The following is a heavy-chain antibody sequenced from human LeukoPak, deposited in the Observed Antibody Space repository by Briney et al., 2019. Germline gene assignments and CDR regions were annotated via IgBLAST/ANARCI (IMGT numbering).Heavy chain of an antibody. CDR1: GFTVSSNY. Sequence: GGSLRLSCAASGFTVSSNYMSWVRQAPGKGLEWVSVIYSGGSTYYADSVKGRFTISRDNSKNTLYLQMNSLRAEDTAVYCCARDTQWLAFDYWGQGTLVTVSS. CDR3: ARDTQWLAFDY. D-gene: IGHD6-19*01. J-gene: IGHJ4*02. CDR2: IYSGGST. V-gene: IGHV3-66*01.